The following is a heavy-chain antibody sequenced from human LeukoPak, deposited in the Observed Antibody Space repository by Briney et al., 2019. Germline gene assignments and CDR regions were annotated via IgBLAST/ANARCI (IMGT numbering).Heavy chain of an antibody. D-gene: IGHD3-10*01. J-gene: IGHJ4*02. CDR2: IYPGDSDT. Sequence: GESLKISCKGCGYSFTNYWIGWVRQMPGKGLELIGLIYPGDSDTTYSPSFQGQVTISADKSISTAYLQWSSLKASDTAMYYCARRMVRGVITSPFDSWGQGTLVSVSS. CDR3: ARRMVRGVITSPFDS. CDR1: GYSFTNYW. V-gene: IGHV5-51*01.